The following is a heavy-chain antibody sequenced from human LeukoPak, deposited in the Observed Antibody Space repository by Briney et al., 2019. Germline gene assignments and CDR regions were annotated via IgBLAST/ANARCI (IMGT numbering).Heavy chain of an antibody. Sequence: ASVKVSCEASGYIFTGYYMHWVRQAPGQGLEWMGWINPNSGGTNFAQRFQGRVTMTRDTSISTAYMELSRLRSDDTAVYYCARGGPAAMWAFDYWGQGTLVTVSS. V-gene: IGHV1-2*02. CDR1: GYIFTGYY. J-gene: IGHJ4*02. CDR3: ARGGPAAMWAFDY. CDR2: INPNSGGT. D-gene: IGHD2-2*01.